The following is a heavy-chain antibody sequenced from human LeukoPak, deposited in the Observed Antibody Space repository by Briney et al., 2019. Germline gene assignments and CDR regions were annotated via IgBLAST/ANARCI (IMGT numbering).Heavy chain of an antibody. D-gene: IGHD6-13*01. J-gene: IGHJ4*02. CDR3: AKGDSSSWDEGYFDY. Sequence: GRSLRLSCAASGFTFDDYAMHWVRQAPGKGLEWVSGISWNSGSIGYADSVKGRFTISRDNAKNSLYLQMNSLRAEDMALYYCAKGDSSSWDEGYFDYWGQGTLVTVSS. CDR2: ISWNSGSI. CDR1: GFTFDDYA. V-gene: IGHV3-9*03.